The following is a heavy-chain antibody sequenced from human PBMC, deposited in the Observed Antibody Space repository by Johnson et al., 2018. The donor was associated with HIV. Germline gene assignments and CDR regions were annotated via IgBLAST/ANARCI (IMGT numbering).Heavy chain of an antibody. V-gene: IGHV3-30*04. Sequence: AAGGVTFSSHAMHWVRQAPGKGLEWVAVISYDGSNKYYADSVKGRFTISRDNSKNTLYLQMNSLRAEDTAVYYCAREAETKQLELQANDAFDIWGQGTMVTVSS. D-gene: IGHD1-7*01. CDR3: AREAETKQLELQANDAFDI. J-gene: IGHJ3*02. CDR1: GVTFSSHA. CDR2: ISYDGSNK.